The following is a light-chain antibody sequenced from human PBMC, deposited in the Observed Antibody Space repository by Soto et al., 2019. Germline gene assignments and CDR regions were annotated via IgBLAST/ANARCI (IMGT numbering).Light chain of an antibody. V-gene: IGKV4-1*01. CDR1: QSILYSSNTKNY. Sequence: DIVLTQSPDSLAVSLGERATINCKSSQSILYSSNTKNYLAWYQQKAGQPPKLLIYWASTRESGVPDRFSGSGSGTDFTLTISSLQAEDVSVYYCQQYYSAPWTFGQGTKVDIK. CDR2: WAS. J-gene: IGKJ1*01. CDR3: QQYYSAPWT.